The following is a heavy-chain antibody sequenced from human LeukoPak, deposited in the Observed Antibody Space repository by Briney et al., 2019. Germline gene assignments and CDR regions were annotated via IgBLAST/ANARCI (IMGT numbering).Heavy chain of an antibody. V-gene: IGHV3-23*01. CDR1: GFTFSSYA. J-gene: IGHJ4*02. Sequence: GGSLRLSCAASGFTFSSYAMSWVRQAPGKGLEWVSAISGSGGSTYYADSVKGRFTISRDNSKNTLNLQMNSLRAEDTAVYYCAKAIWVAATATWFCFDYWGQGTLVTVSS. CDR2: ISGSGGST. D-gene: IGHD6-13*01. CDR3: AKAIWVAATATWFCFDY.